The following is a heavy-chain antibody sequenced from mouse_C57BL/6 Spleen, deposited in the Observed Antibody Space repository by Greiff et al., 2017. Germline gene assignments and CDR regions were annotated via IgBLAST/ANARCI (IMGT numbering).Heavy chain of an antibody. CDR1: GYTFTSYW. CDR2: IDPSDSYT. J-gene: IGHJ4*01. Sequence: QVQLQQPGAELVMPGASVKLSCKASGYTFTSYWMHWVKQRPGQGLEWIGEIDPSDSYTNYNQKFKGKSTLTVDKSSSTAYMQLSSLTSEDSAVYYCARRTPEVAMDYWGQGTSVTVSS. V-gene: IGHV1-69*01. CDR3: ARRTPEVAMDY.